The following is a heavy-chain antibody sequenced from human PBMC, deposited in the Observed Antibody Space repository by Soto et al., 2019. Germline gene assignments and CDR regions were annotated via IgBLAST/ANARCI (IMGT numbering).Heavy chain of an antibody. CDR3: ARDLLTYSSPKPGAWFDP. Sequence: GASVKVSCKASGYIFTTYSIAWVRQAPGQGLEWVGWISPNNGNTNYAQNVQGRVTMTTDTSTSTAYMELRSLRSDDTAVYYCARDLLTYSSPKPGAWFDPWGQGTLVTVSS. CDR2: ISPNNGNT. V-gene: IGHV1-18*04. D-gene: IGHD6-13*01. J-gene: IGHJ5*02. CDR1: GYIFTTYS.